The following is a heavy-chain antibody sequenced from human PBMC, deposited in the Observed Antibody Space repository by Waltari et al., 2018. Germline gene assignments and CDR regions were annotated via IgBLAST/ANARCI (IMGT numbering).Heavy chain of an antibody. CDR1: GGSFSGYY. CDR3: ARQGGAVRGVMSEFDY. J-gene: IGHJ4*02. D-gene: IGHD3-10*01. V-gene: IGHV4-34*01. CDR2: IYYRGST. Sequence: QVQLQQWGAGLLKPSETLSLTCAVYGGSFSGYYWGWIRQPPGTGLEWIGTIYYRGSTYYNPSLNRRVTISVDTSKNQFSLKLSSVTAADTAVYYCARQGGAVRGVMSEFDYWGQGTLVTVSS.